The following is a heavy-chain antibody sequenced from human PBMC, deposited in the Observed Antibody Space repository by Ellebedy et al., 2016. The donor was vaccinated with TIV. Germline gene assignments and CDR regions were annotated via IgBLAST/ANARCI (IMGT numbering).Heavy chain of an antibody. D-gene: IGHD4-17*01. CDR2: IYYSGST. J-gene: IGHJ6*02. V-gene: IGHV4-59*01. CDR3: ARDGTVTTHDYYYGMDV. Sequence: MPSETLSLTCTVSGGSISSYYWSWIRQPPGKGLEWIGYIYYSGSTNYNPSLKSRVTTSVDTSKNQFSLKLSSVTAADTAVYYCARDGTVTTHDYYYGMDVWGQGTTVTVSS. CDR1: GGSISSYY.